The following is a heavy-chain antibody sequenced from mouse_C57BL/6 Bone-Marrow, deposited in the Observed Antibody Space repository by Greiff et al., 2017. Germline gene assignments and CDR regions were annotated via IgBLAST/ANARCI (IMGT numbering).Heavy chain of an antibody. CDR2: ICWVDDK. CDR3: ARIPNYYAMDY. CDR1: GFSLRTFGMG. J-gene: IGHJ4*01. V-gene: IGHV8-8*01. Sequence: QVTLKVSGPGILQPSQTLSLTCSFSGFSLRTFGMGVVWIRPPPGMGLVWLAHICWVDDKYYNPALKSRLTISEDTSKHQVFLKIANVDTADTATYYCARIPNYYAMDYWGQGTSVTVSS.